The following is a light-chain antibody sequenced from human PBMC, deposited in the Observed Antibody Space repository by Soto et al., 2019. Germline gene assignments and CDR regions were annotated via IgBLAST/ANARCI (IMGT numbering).Light chain of an antibody. J-gene: IGKJ5*01. CDR2: GAS. CDR3: QQHNQWPIT. CDR1: QSVSNNY. Sequence: EIVLTQSPCTLSLSPGERATLSCRASQSVSNNYLAWYQQKPGQALRLLIYGASSRATGIPDRFSGSGSGTEFTLTINSLQSEDSAVYYCQQHNQWPITFGQGRLPEIK. V-gene: IGKV3D-20*02.